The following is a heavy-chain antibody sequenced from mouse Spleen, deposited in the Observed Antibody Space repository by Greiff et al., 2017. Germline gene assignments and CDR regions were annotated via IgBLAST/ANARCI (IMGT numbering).Heavy chain of an antibody. CDR2: INPNNGGT. CDR1: GYTFTDYN. V-gene: IGHV1-22*01. J-gene: IGHJ4*01. CDR3: ASPHREQLGLPFYAMDY. D-gene: IGHD3-1*01. Sequence: EVQLQQSGPELVKPGASVKMSCKASGYTFTDYNMHWVKQSHGKSLEWIGYINPNNGGTSYNQKFKGKATLTVNKSSSTAYMELRSLTSEDSAVYYCASPHREQLGLPFYAMDYWGQGTSVTVSS.